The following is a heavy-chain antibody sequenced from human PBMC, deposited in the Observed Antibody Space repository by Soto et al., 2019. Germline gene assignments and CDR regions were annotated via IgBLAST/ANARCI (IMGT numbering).Heavy chain of an antibody. Sequence: SETLSLTCTVSGGSISSGGYSWSWIRQSPEKGLEWLGCIYPTGSTYYHPSLKSRVTISIDTSRDQFSLNLTSVTAADTAVYYCARGLEYCSSTSCYYYGMDVWGQGTTVTVSS. J-gene: IGHJ6*02. CDR3: ARGLEYCSSTSCYYYGMDV. D-gene: IGHD2-2*01. CDR1: GGSISSGGYS. CDR2: IYPTGST. V-gene: IGHV4-30-2*06.